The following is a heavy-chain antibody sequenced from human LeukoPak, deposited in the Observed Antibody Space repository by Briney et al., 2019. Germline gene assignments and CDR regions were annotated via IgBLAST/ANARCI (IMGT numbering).Heavy chain of an antibody. CDR1: GFTFSSYG. CDR2: ISYDGSNK. CDR3: AKGSGYCSSTSCYSRTSQIDY. D-gene: IGHD2-2*01. Sequence: TGRSLRLSCAASGFTFSSYGMHWVRQAPGKGLEWVAVISYDGSNKYYADSVKGRFTISRDNSKNTLYLQMNSLRAEDTAVYYCAKGSGYCSSTSCYSRTSQIDYWGKGTLVTVSS. V-gene: IGHV3-30*18. J-gene: IGHJ4*02.